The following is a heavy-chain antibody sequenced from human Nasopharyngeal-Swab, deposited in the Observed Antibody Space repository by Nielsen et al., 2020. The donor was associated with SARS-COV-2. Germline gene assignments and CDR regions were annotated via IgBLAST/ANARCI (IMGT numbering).Heavy chain of an antibody. V-gene: IGHV4-59*01. CDR2: IYYSGST. J-gene: IGHJ4*02. Sequence: SETLSLTCTASGGSISSYYWSWIRQPPGKGLEWIGYIYYSGSTNYNPSLKSRVTISVDTSKNQFSLKLSPVTAADTAVYYCAREPYSNYAGGFDYWGQGTLVTVSS. CDR3: AREPYSNYAGGFDY. CDR1: GGSISSYY. D-gene: IGHD4-11*01.